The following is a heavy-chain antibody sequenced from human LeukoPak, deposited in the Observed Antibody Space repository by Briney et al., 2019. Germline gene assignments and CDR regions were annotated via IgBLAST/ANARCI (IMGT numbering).Heavy chain of an antibody. CDR1: GGSISSSSYY. V-gene: IGHV4-39*01. Sequence: SETLSLTCTVSGGSISSSSYYRGWIRQPPGKGLEWIGSIYYSGSTYYNPSLKSRVTISVDTSKNQFSLKLSSVTAADTAVYYCARHFNSGSYPRRYYYYGMDVWGQGTTVTVSS. D-gene: IGHD1-26*01. J-gene: IGHJ6*02. CDR3: ARHFNSGSYPRRYYYYGMDV. CDR2: IYYSGST.